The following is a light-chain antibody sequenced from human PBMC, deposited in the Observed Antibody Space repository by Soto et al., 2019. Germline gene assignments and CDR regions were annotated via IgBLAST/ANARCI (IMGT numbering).Light chain of an antibody. Sequence: EIVMTQSPATLSVSPGERATLSCRASQSVTSNLAWYQQKRGQAPRLLIHTASSRATGIPDRFSGSGSGTDFTLTISRLEPEDFAVYYCQQYGSSPQTFGQGTKVDIK. CDR2: TAS. CDR1: QSVTSN. CDR3: QQYGSSPQT. V-gene: IGKV3-20*01. J-gene: IGKJ1*01.